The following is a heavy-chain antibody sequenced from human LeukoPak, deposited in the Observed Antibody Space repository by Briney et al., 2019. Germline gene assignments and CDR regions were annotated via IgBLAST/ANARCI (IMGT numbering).Heavy chain of an antibody. CDR3: ARDRRKDPYYYYGMDV. J-gene: IGHJ6*02. CDR1: GFTVSSNY. CDR2: IYSGGST. Sequence: PGGSLRLSCAASGFTVSSNYMGWVRQAPGKGLEWVSVIYSGGSTYYADSVKGRFTISRDNSKNTLYLQMNSLRAEDTAVYYCARDRRKDPYYYYGMDVWGQGTTVTVSS. V-gene: IGHV3-53*01.